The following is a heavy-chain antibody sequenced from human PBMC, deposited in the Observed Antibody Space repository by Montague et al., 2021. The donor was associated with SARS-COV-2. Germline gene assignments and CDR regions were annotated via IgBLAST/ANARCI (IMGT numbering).Heavy chain of an antibody. Sequence: SLRLSCAASGFTFSSYAMHWVRQAPGKGLEWVAVISYDGSNKYXXXSXXXQFXISRDNSKNTLYLQMNSLRAEDTAVYYCARDYRYYDFWSGYSKDQNYYYYYYTDVWGKGTTVTVSS. CDR2: ISYDGSNK. CDR3: ARDYRYYDFWSGYSKDQNYYYYYYTDV. V-gene: IGHV3-30*04. J-gene: IGHJ6*03. CDR1: GFTFSSYA. D-gene: IGHD3-3*01.